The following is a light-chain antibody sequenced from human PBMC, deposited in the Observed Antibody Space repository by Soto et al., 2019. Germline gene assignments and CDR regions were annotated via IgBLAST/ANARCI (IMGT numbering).Light chain of an antibody. V-gene: IGLV1-40*01. CDR3: QSYDSSLSGGV. J-gene: IGLJ2*01. CDR1: SSNIGAGYD. CDR2: GNS. Sequence: QAVVTQPPSVSGAPGQRVTISCTGSSSNIGAGYDVHWYQQLPGTPPKLLIYGNSNRPSGVPDRFSGSKSGTSASLAITGLQAEDEADYYCQSYDSSLSGGVFGGGTKLTVL.